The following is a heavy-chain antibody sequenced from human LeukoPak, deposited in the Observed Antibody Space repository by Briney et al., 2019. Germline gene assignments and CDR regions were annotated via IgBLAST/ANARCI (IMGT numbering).Heavy chain of an antibody. Sequence: PSETLSLTCTVSGGSLSSGDYYWSWIRQPPGKGLEWIGYIYYSGSTYYNPSLKSRVTISVDTSKNQFSLKLSSVTAADTAVYYCARTPYGDYDHDAFDIWGQGTMVTVSS. V-gene: IGHV4-30-4*01. D-gene: IGHD4-17*01. CDR3: ARTPYGDYDHDAFDI. CDR1: GGSLSSGDYY. CDR2: IYYSGST. J-gene: IGHJ3*02.